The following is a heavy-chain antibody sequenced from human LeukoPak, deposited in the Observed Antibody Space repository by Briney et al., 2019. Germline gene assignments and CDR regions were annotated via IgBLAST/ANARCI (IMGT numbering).Heavy chain of an antibody. CDR2: ISSGSSNI. D-gene: IGHD6-19*01. Sequence: GGSLRLSCAASGYTFSTYSMSWVRQAPGKGLEWLSYISSGSSNIYYADSVKGRFTISRDDAKNSLYLQMNSLRAEDTAVYYCARVSYSSGWYGGAYFDYWGQGTLVTVSS. V-gene: IGHV3-48*04. J-gene: IGHJ4*02. CDR3: ARVSYSSGWYGGAYFDY. CDR1: GYTFSTYS.